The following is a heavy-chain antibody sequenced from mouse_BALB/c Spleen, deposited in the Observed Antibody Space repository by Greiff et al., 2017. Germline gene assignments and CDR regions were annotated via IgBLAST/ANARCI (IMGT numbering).Heavy chain of an antibody. D-gene: IGHD1-1*01. Sequence: VQLQQSGPSLVQPSQSLSITCTVSGFSLTSYGVHWVRQSPGKGLEWLGVIWRGGSTDYNAAFMSRLSITKDNSKSQVFFKMNSLQTDDTAMYYCARDGDYYGSSYWFAYWGQGTLVTVSA. CDR3: ARDGDYYGSSYWFAY. J-gene: IGHJ3*01. CDR2: IWRGGST. V-gene: IGHV2-5-1*01. CDR1: GFSLTSYG.